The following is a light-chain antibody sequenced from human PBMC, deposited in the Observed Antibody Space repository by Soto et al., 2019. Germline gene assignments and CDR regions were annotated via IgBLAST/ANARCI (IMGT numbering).Light chain of an antibody. CDR2: EVS. V-gene: IGLV2-18*02. Sequence: QSALTQPPSVSGSPGQSVTISCTGTSSDVGSYNHVSWYQQPPGTAPKLMIYEVSNRPSGVPDRFSGSKSGNTASLTISGLQAEDEADYYCSSYTSSSTWVFGGGTKVTVL. CDR1: SSDVGSYNH. J-gene: IGLJ3*02. CDR3: SSYTSSSTWV.